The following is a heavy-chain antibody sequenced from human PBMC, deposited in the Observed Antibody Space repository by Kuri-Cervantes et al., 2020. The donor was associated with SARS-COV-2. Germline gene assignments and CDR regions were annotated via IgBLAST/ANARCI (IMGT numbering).Heavy chain of an antibody. CDR3: ARVSAYGDYVTVDY. Sequence: ASLKVSCKASGGSFSSYANSWVRQAPGQGLEWMGWISAYNGNTNYSQKLQGRVTMTTDTSTSTPYMELRSLISDDTAVDYCARVSAYGDYVTVDYWGQGTMVTVSS. D-gene: IGHD4-17*01. J-gene: IGHJ4*02. CDR1: GGSFSSYA. CDR2: ISAYNGNT. V-gene: IGHV1-18*01.